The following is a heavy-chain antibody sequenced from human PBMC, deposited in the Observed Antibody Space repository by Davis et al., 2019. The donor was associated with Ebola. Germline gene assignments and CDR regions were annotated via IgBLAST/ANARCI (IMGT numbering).Heavy chain of an antibody. Sequence: ASVKVSCKASGYTFTGYYMHWVRQAPGQGLEWMGWINPNSGNTGYAQKFQGRVTMTRNTSISTAYMEVSSLRSDDTAVYYCARDLPYQLLLKGYYYYYMDVWGKGTTVTVSS. D-gene: IGHD2-2*01. V-gene: IGHV1-8*02. CDR2: INPNSGNT. CDR3: ARDLPYQLLLKGYYYYYMDV. J-gene: IGHJ6*03. CDR1: GYTFTGYY.